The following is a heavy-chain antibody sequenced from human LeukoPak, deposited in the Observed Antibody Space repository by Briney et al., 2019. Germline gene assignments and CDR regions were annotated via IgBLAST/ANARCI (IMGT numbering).Heavy chain of an antibody. CDR2: INPSGGST. CDR1: GYTFTSYY. V-gene: IGHV1-46*03. CDR3: TRASVAGRRFDY. Sequence: ASVKVSCKASGYTFTSYYMHWVRQAHGQGLEWMGIINPSGGSTTYAQKFQGRVTMTRDTSTGTVYMELSSLRSEDTAVYYCTRASVAGRRFDYWGQGTLVTVSS. D-gene: IGHD6-19*01. J-gene: IGHJ4*02.